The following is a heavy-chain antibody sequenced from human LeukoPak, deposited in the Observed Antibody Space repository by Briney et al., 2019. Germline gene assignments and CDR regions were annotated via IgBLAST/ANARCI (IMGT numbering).Heavy chain of an antibody. CDR3: ARIPVGGNRAFDI. J-gene: IGHJ3*02. CDR1: GFTLSSYW. Sequence: GGSLRLSCAASGFTLSSYWMHWVRQGPEKGLVWVSRINDHGSSTDYADSVKGRFAISRDNGKNTLYLQMNSLRAEDTAVYYCARIPVGGNRAFDIWGQGTMVTVSS. D-gene: IGHD6-19*01. CDR2: INDHGSST. V-gene: IGHV3-74*01.